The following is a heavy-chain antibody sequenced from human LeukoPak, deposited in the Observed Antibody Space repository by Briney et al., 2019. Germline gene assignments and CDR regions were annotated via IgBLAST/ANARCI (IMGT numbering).Heavy chain of an antibody. V-gene: IGHV3-53*01. D-gene: IGHD6-19*01. CDR2: IYSGGST. J-gene: IGHJ6*02. CDR3: ARESQYSSGWYPLGYYGMDV. Sequence: GGSLRLSCAASGFTVSSNYMSWVRQAPGKGLEWVSVIYSGGSTYYADSVKGRFTISRDNSNNTLYLQMNSLRAEDTAVYYCARESQYSSGWYPLGYYGMDVWGQGTTVTVSS. CDR1: GFTVSSNY.